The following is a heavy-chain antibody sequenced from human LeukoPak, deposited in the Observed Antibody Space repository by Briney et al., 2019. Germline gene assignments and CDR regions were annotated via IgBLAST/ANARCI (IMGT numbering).Heavy chain of an antibody. J-gene: IGHJ6*02. Sequence: GGSLRLSCAASGLTFSNYWMDWVRQAPGKGLEWVANIKQDGSEKNYVDSVKGRFIISRDNAKNSLYLQMNSLRAEDTALYYCAKGEGSGIHYYSMDVWGQGTTVTVSS. V-gene: IGHV3-7*03. CDR3: AKGEGSGIHYYSMDV. CDR1: GLTFSNYW. CDR2: IKQDGSEK. D-gene: IGHD3-10*01.